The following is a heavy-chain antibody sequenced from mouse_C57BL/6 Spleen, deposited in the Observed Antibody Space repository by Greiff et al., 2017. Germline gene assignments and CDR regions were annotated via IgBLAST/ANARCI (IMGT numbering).Heavy chain of an antibody. Sequence: VQLQQPGAELVRPGSSVKLSCKASGYTFTSYWMHWVKQRPIPGLEWIGNIDPSDSETHYNQKFKDKATLTVAKSSSTAYMQLSSLTSEDAAVYYCARDGTGFAYWGQGTLVTVSA. CDR2: IDPSDSET. CDR3: ARDGTGFAY. CDR1: GYTFTSYW. J-gene: IGHJ3*01. V-gene: IGHV1-52*01. D-gene: IGHD4-1*01.